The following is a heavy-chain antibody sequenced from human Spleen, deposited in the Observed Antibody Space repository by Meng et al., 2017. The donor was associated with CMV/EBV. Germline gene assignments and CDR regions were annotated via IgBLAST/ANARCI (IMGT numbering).Heavy chain of an antibody. V-gene: IGHV4-39*01. CDR3: ARSTSSSWYQPFDY. Sequence: SETLSLTCSVSGGSISSSDYYWGWIRQSPGKGLESIGSIYYSGTTYYNPSLKSRVLISVDTSKNQFSLSLRSVTAADTAVYYCARSTSSSWYQPFDYWGQGTLVTVSS. J-gene: IGHJ4*02. D-gene: IGHD6-13*01. CDR2: IYYSGTT. CDR1: GGSISSSDYY.